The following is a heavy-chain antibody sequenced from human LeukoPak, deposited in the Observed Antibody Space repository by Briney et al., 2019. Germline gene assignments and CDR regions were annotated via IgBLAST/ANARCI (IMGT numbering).Heavy chain of an antibody. Sequence: ASVKVSCKASSYTFTSYGISWVRQAPGQGLEWMGWISAYNGNTNYAQKLQGRVTMTTDTSTSTAYMELRSLRSDDTAVYYCARDVLLWFGSNPGWFDPWGQGTLVIVSS. CDR3: ARDVLLWFGSNPGWFDP. V-gene: IGHV1-18*01. CDR1: SYTFTSYG. D-gene: IGHD3-10*01. J-gene: IGHJ5*02. CDR2: ISAYNGNT.